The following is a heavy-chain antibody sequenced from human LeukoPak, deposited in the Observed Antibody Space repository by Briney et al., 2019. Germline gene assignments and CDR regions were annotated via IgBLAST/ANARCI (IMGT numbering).Heavy chain of an antibody. J-gene: IGHJ3*02. CDR1: GFSFSNFV. Sequence: GRSLRLSCAASGFSFSNFVMHWFRQAPVKGLEWVAGISQDESNKYYADSVRGRFTISRDNSKNTLYLQMNSLRAEDTAVYYCAKEEDAFDIWGQGTMVTVPS. CDR2: ISQDESNK. V-gene: IGHV3-30*04. CDR3: AKEEDAFDI.